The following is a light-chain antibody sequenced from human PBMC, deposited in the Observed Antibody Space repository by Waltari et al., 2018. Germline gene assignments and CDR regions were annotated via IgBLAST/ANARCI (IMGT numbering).Light chain of an antibody. CDR3: SAWDNSLSTWV. Sequence: QSVLTQLPSVSVAPGQRVTISCSGSSSNIGRSFVSWYQQVPGTAPQLLIYQDNKRPSGVSDRFSGSKSGTSASLAISGLQTGDEADYYCSAWDNSLSTWVFGGGARLTVL. CDR2: QDN. V-gene: IGLV1-51*01. J-gene: IGLJ2*01. CDR1: SSNIGRSF.